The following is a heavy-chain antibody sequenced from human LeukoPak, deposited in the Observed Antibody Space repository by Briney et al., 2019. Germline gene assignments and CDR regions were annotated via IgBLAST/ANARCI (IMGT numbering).Heavy chain of an antibody. Sequence: GGSLRLSCAASGFTFSSYGMSWVRQAPGEGLEWVSTISGSGGSTFYADSVKGRFTISRDNSKNTLYLQMNSLRAEDTAVYYCAKGARIRAILDYWGQGTLATVSS. CDR1: GFTFSSYG. D-gene: IGHD5-18*01. V-gene: IGHV3-23*01. CDR3: AKGARIRAILDY. J-gene: IGHJ4*02. CDR2: ISGSGGST.